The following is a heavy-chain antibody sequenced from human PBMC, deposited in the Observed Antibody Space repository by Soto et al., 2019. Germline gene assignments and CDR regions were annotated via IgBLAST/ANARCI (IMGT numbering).Heavy chain of an antibody. CDR3: ARGDLGGFDL. CDR2: IQNDGSRT. J-gene: IGHJ3*01. D-gene: IGHD2-21*02. CDR1: GFTFNYYW. Sequence: EVQLVESEGGLVQRGGSLRLSCAASGFTFNYYWMHWVRQAPGQGLVWVAHIQNDGSRTTYADSVKGRFTSSRDTAKNTMYLQMNSLRAEDTAVYYCARGDLGGFDLWCQGTTVTVSS. V-gene: IGHV3-74*01.